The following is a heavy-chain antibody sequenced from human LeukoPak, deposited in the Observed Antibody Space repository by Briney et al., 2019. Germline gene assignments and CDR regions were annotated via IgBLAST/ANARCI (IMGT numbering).Heavy chain of an antibody. CDR1: GFIFSSYG. J-gene: IGHJ4*02. CDR2: ISSRSSSI. D-gene: IGHD4-17*01. V-gene: IGHV3-21*01. CDR3: AREPTVTTSGY. Sequence: PGGSPRLSCAASGFIFSSYGMNWVRQAPGKGLEWVSSISSRSSSIYYADSVRGRFTISRDDAKNSLYLQMNSLRAEDTAIYYCAREPTVTTSGYWGQGTLVTVSS.